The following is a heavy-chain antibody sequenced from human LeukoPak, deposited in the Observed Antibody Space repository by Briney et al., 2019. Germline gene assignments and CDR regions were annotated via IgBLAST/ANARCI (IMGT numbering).Heavy chain of an antibody. D-gene: IGHD1-26*01. CDR1: GYTFTGYF. CDR2: VNPSSGST. V-gene: IGHV1-46*01. CDR3: ARAVGPRGGNWFDP. Sequence: ASVKVSCKASGYTFTGYFMHWVRQAPGQGLEWMGGVNPSSGSTTYSQKFQGRVTMTRDTSTSTVYMDLSSLRSEDTAVYYCARAVGPRGGNWFDPWGQGTLVTVSS. J-gene: IGHJ5*02.